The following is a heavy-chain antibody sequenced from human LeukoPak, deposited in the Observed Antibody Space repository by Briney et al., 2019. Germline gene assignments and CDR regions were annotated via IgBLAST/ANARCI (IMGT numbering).Heavy chain of an antibody. CDR2: IYYSGST. CDR1: GGSISSSNYY. D-gene: IGHD3-10*01. Sequence: SETLSLTCTVSGGSISSSNYYWGWIRQPPGRGLEWIGSIYYSGSTYYNPFLKSRVTISVDTSKNQFSLKLSSVTAADTAVYYCARHWGRMVREIIITFWFDPWGQGTLVTVSS. J-gene: IGHJ5*02. V-gene: IGHV4-39*01. CDR3: ARHWGRMVREIIITFWFDP.